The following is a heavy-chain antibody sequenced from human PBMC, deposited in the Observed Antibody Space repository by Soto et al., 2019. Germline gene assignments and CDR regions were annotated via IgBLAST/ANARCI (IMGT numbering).Heavy chain of an antibody. V-gene: IGHV3-30*18. CDR3: AKSAWGITILSSALFPDY. CDR2: ISYDGSNK. CDR1: GFTFSSYG. Sequence: GGSLRLSCAASGFTFSSYGMHWVRQAPGKGLEWVAVISYDGSNKYYADSVKGRFTISRDNSKNTLYLQMNSLRAEDTAVYYCAKSAWGITILSSALFPDYWGQGTLVTVSS. J-gene: IGHJ4*02. D-gene: IGHD3-9*01.